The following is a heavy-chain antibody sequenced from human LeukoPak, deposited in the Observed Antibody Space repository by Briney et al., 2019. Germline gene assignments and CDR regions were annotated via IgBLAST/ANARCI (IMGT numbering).Heavy chain of an antibody. CDR1: GFTFSSYV. J-gene: IGHJ4*02. V-gene: IGHV3-30*18. CDR3: AKLTTLDYGGNEDYFDY. CDR2: ISYDGSNK. Sequence: GGSLRLSCAASGFTFSSYVMHWVRQAPGKGLEWVAVISYDGSNKYYADSVKGRFTIYRDNSKNTLYLQMNSLRAEDTAVYYCAKLTTLDYGGNEDYFDYWGQGTLVTVSS. D-gene: IGHD4-23*01.